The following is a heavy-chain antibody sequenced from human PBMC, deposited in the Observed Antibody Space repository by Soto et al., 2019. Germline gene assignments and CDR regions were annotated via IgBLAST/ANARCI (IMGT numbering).Heavy chain of an antibody. CDR2: ISGSGGST. CDR1: GFTFSSYA. D-gene: IGHD5-12*01. V-gene: IGHV3-23*01. CDR3: AAGAWLQAPNDY. Sequence: EVQLLESGGGLVQPGGSLRLSCAASGFTFSSYAMSWVRQAPGKGLEWVSAISGSGGSTYYADSVKGRFTISRDNSKNTLYLQMSSLKAEDTSVYYGAAGAWLQAPNDYWGQGTLVTVSS. J-gene: IGHJ4*02.